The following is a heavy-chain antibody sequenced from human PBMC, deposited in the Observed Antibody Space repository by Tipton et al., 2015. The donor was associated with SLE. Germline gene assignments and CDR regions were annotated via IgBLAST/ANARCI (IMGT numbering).Heavy chain of an antibody. CDR3: ARFRYEYYYYAMDV. CDR1: GGSIRSSTYY. D-gene: IGHD1-1*01. Sequence: TLSLTCTVSGGSIRSSTYYWAWPRQPPGKGLEWIASIYYSGSTYYNPSLKSRVTISVDTSKNQFSLKLSSVTAADTAVYYCARFRYEYYYYAMDVWGQGTTVTVSS. V-gene: IGHV4-39*07. CDR2: IYYSGST. J-gene: IGHJ6*02.